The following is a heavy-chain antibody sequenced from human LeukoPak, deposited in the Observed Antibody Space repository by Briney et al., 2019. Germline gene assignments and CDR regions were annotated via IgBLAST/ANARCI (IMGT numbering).Heavy chain of an antibody. Sequence: GESLQISCKGSGYTFTNYWIGWVRQMPRKGLEWMGIIYPDDSDIRYSPSFQGQVTISADKSITTAYLQWSSLKASDTAMYYCARYYYDRAVGPFDYWGQGSLVTVSS. CDR2: IYPDDSDI. V-gene: IGHV5-51*01. CDR3: ARYYYDRAVGPFDY. D-gene: IGHD3-22*01. CDR1: GYTFTNYW. J-gene: IGHJ4*02.